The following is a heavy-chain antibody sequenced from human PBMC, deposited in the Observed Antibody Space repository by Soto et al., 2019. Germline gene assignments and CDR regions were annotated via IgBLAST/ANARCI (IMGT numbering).Heavy chain of an antibody. Sequence: GGSLRLSCAASGFTFSSYGMHWVRQAPGKGLEWVAVISYDGSNKYYADSVKGRFTISRDNSKNTLYLQMNSLRAEDTAVYYCAKGAGETMIVVVNHAFDIWGQGTMVTVSS. CDR1: GFTFSSYG. D-gene: IGHD3-22*01. J-gene: IGHJ3*02. CDR3: AKGAGETMIVVVNHAFDI. CDR2: ISYDGSNK. V-gene: IGHV3-30*18.